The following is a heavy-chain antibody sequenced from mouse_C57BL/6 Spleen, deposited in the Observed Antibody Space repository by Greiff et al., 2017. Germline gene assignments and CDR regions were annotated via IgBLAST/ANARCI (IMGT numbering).Heavy chain of an antibody. J-gene: IGHJ4*01. Sequence: EVKLVVSGPGLVKPSQSLSLTCSVTGYSITSGYYWNWIRQFPGNKLEWMGYISYDGSNNYNPSLKNRISITRDTSKNQFFLKLNSVTTEDTATYYCASVCSMDYWGQGTSVTVSS. V-gene: IGHV3-6*01. CDR3: ASVCSMDY. CDR2: ISYDGSN. CDR1: GYSITSGYY.